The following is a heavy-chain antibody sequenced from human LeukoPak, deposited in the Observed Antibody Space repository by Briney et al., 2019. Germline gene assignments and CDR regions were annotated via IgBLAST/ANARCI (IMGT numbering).Heavy chain of an antibody. Sequence: GESLKISCEGSGYRFPTYWIGWVRQMPGKGLEWMGIIYPDDSNTRYSPSFLGQVTISADKSINTAYLQWSSLKASDTAMYYCARGVISENYYPSFDYWGQGTLVTVSS. J-gene: IGHJ4*02. D-gene: IGHD3-10*01. CDR1: GYRFPTYW. CDR3: ARGVISENYYPSFDY. CDR2: IYPDDSNT. V-gene: IGHV5-51*01.